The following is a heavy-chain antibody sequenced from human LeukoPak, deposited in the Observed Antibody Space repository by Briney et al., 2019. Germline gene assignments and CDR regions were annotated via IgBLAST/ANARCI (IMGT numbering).Heavy chain of an antibody. Sequence: GGSLRLSCAASGFTFSSYSMNWVRQAPGKGLEWVSSISSSSSYIYYADSVKGRFTISRDNAKNSLYLQMNSLRAEDTAVYYCARGAPYCSGGSCMYYFDYWGQGTLVTVSS. CDR3: ARGAPYCSGGSCMYYFDY. CDR2: ISSSSSYI. V-gene: IGHV3-21*01. J-gene: IGHJ4*02. CDR1: GFTFSSYS. D-gene: IGHD2-15*01.